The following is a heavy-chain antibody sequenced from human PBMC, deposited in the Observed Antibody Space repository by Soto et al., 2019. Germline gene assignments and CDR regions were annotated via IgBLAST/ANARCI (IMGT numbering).Heavy chain of an antibody. V-gene: IGHV4-34*01. J-gene: IGHJ3*01. CDR2: VNHNGRN. CDR3: ARGGSSDWQVAFDF. D-gene: IGHD6-19*01. CDR1: GGSFSGYF. Sequence: SETLSLTCAVYGGSFSGYFWNWIRQTPGKGLEWIGKVNHNGRNNYNPSLKSRVTISLDMSKNQISLKLTSVTAADTAVYYCARGGSSDWQVAFDFWGQGTMVTVSS.